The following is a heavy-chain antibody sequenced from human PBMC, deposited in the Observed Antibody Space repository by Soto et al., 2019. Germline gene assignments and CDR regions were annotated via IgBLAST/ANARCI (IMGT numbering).Heavy chain of an antibody. Sequence: ASVKVSCKASGGTFSSYAISWVRQAPGQGLEWMGGILPIFGTANYAQKFQGRVTITADESTSTAYMELSNLRSEDTAVYYCARMYYYDSSGAFDYWGQGTLVTVSS. CDR2: ILPIFGTA. CDR1: GGTFSSYA. CDR3: ARMYYYDSSGAFDY. D-gene: IGHD3-22*01. J-gene: IGHJ4*02. V-gene: IGHV1-69*13.